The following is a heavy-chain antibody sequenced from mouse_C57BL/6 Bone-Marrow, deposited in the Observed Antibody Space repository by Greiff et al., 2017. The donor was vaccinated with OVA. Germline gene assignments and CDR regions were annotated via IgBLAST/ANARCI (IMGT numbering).Heavy chain of an antibody. Sequence: EVQRVESGGGLVQPGGSLKLSCAASGFTFSDYGMAWVRQAPRKGPEWVAFLSNLAYSIYYADTVTGRFTISRENAKNTLYLEMSSLRSEDTAMYYCAHGGFAYWGQGTLVTVSA. V-gene: IGHV5-15*01. CDR3: AHGGFAY. CDR1: GFTFSDYG. CDR2: LSNLAYSI. J-gene: IGHJ3*01.